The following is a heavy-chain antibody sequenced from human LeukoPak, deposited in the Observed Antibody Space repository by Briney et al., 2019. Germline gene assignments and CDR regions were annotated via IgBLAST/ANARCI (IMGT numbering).Heavy chain of an antibody. D-gene: IGHD3-16*01. CDR2: IWYDASNK. V-gene: IGHV3-33*01. CDR1: GFTFSDYG. J-gene: IGHJ4*02. CDR3: ARGAYSGDY. Sequence: GGSLRLSCAASGFTFSDYGMHWVRQGPGKGLEWVAVIWYDASNKYYADSVKGRFTISRDNSKNTLYLQMNSLRAEDTAVYYCARGAYSGDYWGQGTLVTVSS.